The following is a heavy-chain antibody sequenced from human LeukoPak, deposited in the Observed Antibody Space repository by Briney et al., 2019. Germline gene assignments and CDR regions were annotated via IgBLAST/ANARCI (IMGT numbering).Heavy chain of an antibody. D-gene: IGHD6-13*01. V-gene: IGHV3-7*01. J-gene: IGHJ6*02. CDR1: GLTFSSYW. Sequence: GGSLRLSCAASGLTFSSYWMSWVRQAPGKGLEGVANIKQDGSEKYYVDSVKGRFTISRDNSKNTLHLQMNIRRAEDTAVYYCARDIFPYSSRVYGMDVWGQGTTVTVSS. CDR3: ARDIFPYSSRVYGMDV. CDR2: IKQDGSEK.